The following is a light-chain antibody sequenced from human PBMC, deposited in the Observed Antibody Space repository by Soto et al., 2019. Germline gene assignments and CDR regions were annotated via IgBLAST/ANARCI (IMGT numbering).Light chain of an antibody. Sequence: DIQMTQSPSTLSGSVGDRVTIICRASQPFGSWLAWYQQKPGKAPKLLIYKASTLKSGVPSRFSGSGSGTEFTLTISSLQPDDFATYYCQHYNSHSEAFGQGTKVELK. V-gene: IGKV1-5*03. CDR3: QHYNSHSEA. CDR2: KAS. CDR1: QPFGSW. J-gene: IGKJ1*01.